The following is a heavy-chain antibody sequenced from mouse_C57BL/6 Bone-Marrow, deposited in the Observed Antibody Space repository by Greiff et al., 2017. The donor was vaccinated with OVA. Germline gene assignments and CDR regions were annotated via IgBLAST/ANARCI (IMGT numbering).Heavy chain of an antibody. D-gene: IGHD1-1*01. CDR1: GFTFSSYG. J-gene: IGHJ3*01. Sequence: DVKLVESGGDLVKPGGSLKLSCAASGFTFSSYGMSWVRQTPDTRLEWVATISSGGSYTYYPDSVKGRFTISRDNAKNTLYLQMSSLKSEDTAMYYCARPAVVPFAYWGQGTLVTVSA. V-gene: IGHV5-6*02. CDR3: ARPAVVPFAY. CDR2: ISSGGSYT.